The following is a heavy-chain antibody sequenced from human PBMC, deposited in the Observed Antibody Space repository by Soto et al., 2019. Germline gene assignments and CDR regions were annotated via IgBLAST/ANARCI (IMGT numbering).Heavy chain of an antibody. V-gene: IGHV3-33*01. D-gene: IGHD4-17*01. Sequence: GSLRLSCAASGFTFSSYGMHWVRQAPGKGLEWVAVIWYDGSNKYYADSVKGRFTISRDNSKNTLYLQMNSLRAEDTAVYYCARVHDYGDYPPPYYNYGMDVWGQGTTVTVSS. CDR2: IWYDGSNK. J-gene: IGHJ6*02. CDR1: GFTFSSYG. CDR3: ARVHDYGDYPPPYYNYGMDV.